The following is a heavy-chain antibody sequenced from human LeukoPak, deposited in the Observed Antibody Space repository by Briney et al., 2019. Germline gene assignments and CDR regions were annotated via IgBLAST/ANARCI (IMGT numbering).Heavy chain of an antibody. CDR2: IANGRT. CDR3: ARDKAHSYGYYFDP. J-gene: IGHJ4*02. CDR1: GDAISTYY. V-gene: IGHV4-4*08. Sequence: SETLSLTCTVSGDAISTYYWNWIRQTPGKGLEWVGHIANGRTDYNPSLKSRAIISVDTSKTQISLRLTSVTAADTAVYHCARDKAHSYGYYFDPWGPGTQVLVSS. D-gene: IGHD3-10*01.